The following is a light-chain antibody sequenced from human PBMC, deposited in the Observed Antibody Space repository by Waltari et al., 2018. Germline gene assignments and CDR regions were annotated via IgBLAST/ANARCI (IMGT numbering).Light chain of an antibody. CDR1: SSNIGAAYD. V-gene: IGLV1-40*01. CDR3: QSYDSLSALYV. CDR2: DSF. J-gene: IGLJ1*01. Sequence: QSVLTLPPSVSGAPRPTVTISCIGSSSNIGAAYDVHWYQQLPGTAPKLLIFDSFVRPAGVPDRFSASKSGTSASLAIYGLQAEDEADYYCQSYDSLSALYVFGTGTKVSVL.